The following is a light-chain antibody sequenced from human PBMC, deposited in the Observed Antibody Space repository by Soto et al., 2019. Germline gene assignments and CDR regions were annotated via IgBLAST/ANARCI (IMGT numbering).Light chain of an antibody. CDR3: ASWDDSLNGVV. CDR2: SDN. V-gene: IGLV1-44*01. CDR1: FSNVGINT. J-gene: IGLJ2*01. Sequence: QSVLTQPPSASGTPGQRVTISCSGSFSNVGINTVNWYQQLPGTAPKLLIYSDNQRPSGVPDRFSGSKSGTSASLAISGLQSDDAAYYYCASWDDSLNGVVFGGGTQLTVL.